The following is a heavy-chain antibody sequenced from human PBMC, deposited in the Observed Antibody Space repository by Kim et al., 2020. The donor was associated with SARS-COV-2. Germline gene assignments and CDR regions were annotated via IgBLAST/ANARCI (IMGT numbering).Heavy chain of an antibody. D-gene: IGHD6-19*01. CDR2: ST. Sequence: STNYHPSLKSRGTISVDTSKNQFSLKLSSVTAADTAVYYCARRAGSGYDFWGQGTLVTVSS. CDR3: ARRAGSGYDF. V-gene: IGHV4-59*08. J-gene: IGHJ4*02.